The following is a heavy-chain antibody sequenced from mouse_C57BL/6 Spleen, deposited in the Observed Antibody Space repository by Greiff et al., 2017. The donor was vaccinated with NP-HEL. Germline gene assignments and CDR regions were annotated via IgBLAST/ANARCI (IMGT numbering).Heavy chain of an antibody. CDR2: INPNNGGT. V-gene: IGHV1-26*01. Sequence: EVQLQQSGPELVKPGASVKISCKASGYTFTDYYMNWVKQSHGKSLEWIGDINPNNGGTSYNQKFKGKATLTVDKSSSTAYMELRSLTSEDSAVYYCARYRFYYGSSDYAMDYWGQGTSVTVSS. CDR3: ARYRFYYGSSDYAMDY. D-gene: IGHD1-1*01. J-gene: IGHJ4*01. CDR1: GYTFTDYY.